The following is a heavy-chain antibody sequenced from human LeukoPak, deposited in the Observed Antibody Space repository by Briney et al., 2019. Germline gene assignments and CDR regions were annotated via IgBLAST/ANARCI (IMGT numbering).Heavy chain of an antibody. Sequence: GGSLRLSCAASGFTFSSYAMHWVRQAPGKGLEWVAVISYDGSNKYYADSVKGRFTISRDNSKNTLYLQMNSLRAEDTAVYYCARARTMIVVVISPLDYWGQGTLVTVSS. CDR3: ARARTMIVVVISPLDY. D-gene: IGHD3-22*01. V-gene: IGHV3-30-3*01. CDR2: ISYDGSNK. J-gene: IGHJ4*02. CDR1: GFTFSSYA.